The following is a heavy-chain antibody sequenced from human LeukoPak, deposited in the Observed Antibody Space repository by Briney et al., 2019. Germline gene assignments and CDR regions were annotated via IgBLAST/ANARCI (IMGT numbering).Heavy chain of an antibody. CDR2: IYYSGST. Sequence: SETLSLTCTVSGGSISSYCWSWIRQPPGKGLEWIGYIYYSGSTNYNPSLKSRVTISVDTSKNQFSLKLSSVTAADTAVYYCARVGLPHYGFDYWGQGTLVTVSS. D-gene: IGHD3-16*01. V-gene: IGHV4-59*01. CDR1: GGSISSYC. J-gene: IGHJ4*02. CDR3: ARVGLPHYGFDY.